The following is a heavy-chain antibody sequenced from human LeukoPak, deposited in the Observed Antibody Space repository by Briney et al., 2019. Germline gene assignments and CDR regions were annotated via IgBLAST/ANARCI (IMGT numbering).Heavy chain of an antibody. J-gene: IGHJ4*02. V-gene: IGHV3-53*01. Sequence: GGSLRLSCAASRFTVSSNYMSTVRQALGKGLEWVSLLYTGGETNYADSVKGRFTMSRDTSKNTVSLHMNGLRAEDTAVYYCARGFAPAYNFGVFDYWGQGTLVTVSS. CDR3: ARGFAPAYNFGVFDY. CDR1: RFTVSSNY. CDR2: LYTGGET. D-gene: IGHD5-24*01.